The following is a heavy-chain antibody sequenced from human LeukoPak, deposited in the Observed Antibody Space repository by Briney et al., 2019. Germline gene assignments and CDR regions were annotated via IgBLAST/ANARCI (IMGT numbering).Heavy chain of an antibody. Sequence: GSLRLSCAASGFTFSDYGMHWVRQAPGKGLEWVAFIRYDGSNKYHTDSVKGRFTISRDNSKNTLYLQMNSLRAEDTAVYYCARARGIAVTGTFDYWGQGTLVTVS. CDR1: GFTFSDYG. V-gene: IGHV3-30*02. CDR2: IRYDGSNK. J-gene: IGHJ4*02. D-gene: IGHD6-19*01. CDR3: ARARGIAVTGTFDY.